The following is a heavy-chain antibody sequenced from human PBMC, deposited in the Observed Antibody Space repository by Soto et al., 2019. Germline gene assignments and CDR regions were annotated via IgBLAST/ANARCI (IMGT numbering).Heavy chain of an antibody. J-gene: IGHJ2*01. V-gene: IGHV4-30-4*01. Sequence: SETLSLTCTVSGGSISGGVGGLYYWSWIRQPPGKGLEWIGYIYDSGSTYYNPSLKSRVTISVDTSKNQFSLRLSSVTAADTAIYYCAREVIPLTTDWYFDLWGRGTLVTVSS. CDR1: GGSISGGVGGLYY. CDR3: AREVIPLTTDWYFDL. CDR2: IYDSGST. D-gene: IGHD4-17*01.